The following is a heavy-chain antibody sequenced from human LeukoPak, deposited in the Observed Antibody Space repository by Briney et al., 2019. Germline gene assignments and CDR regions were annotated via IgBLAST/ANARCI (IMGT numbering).Heavy chain of an antibody. V-gene: IGHV1-8*01. Sequence: GASVRVSCKTSGYTFTNYDINWVRQATGQGLEWMGWMNPNSGNTGYAQKFQGRVTMTRNISTSTAYMELSSLRSGDTAVYYCARGSRSGDYWGQGTQVTVSS. CDR2: MNPNSGNT. CDR3: ARGSRSGDY. J-gene: IGHJ4*02. D-gene: IGHD3-10*01. CDR1: GYTFTNYD.